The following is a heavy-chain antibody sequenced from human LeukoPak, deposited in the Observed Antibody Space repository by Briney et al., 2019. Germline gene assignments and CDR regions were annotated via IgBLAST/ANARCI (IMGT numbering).Heavy chain of an antibody. J-gene: IGHJ4*02. D-gene: IGHD3-16*01. CDR2: ISSSSDYI. Sequence: GGSLRLSCAASGFTFSVYTMNWVRQAPGKGLEWVSSISSSSDYIFYADSVKGRFTISRDNAQNSLYLQMDSLRVEDTAVYYCASGHYDYVWGSISPTNYFDNWGRGTLVTVSS. V-gene: IGHV3-21*01. CDR3: ASGHYDYVWGSISPTNYFDN. CDR1: GFTFSVYT.